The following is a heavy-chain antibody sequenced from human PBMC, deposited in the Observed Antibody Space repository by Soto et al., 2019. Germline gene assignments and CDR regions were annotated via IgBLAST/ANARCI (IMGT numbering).Heavy chain of an antibody. CDR2: IYWDDDK. CDR1: GFSLSTSGVG. Sequence: QITLKESGPTLVKPTQTLTLTCTFSGFSLSTSGVGVGWIRQPPGKALEWLALIYWDDDKRYSPSLKSKLTIHKDPSKNQGVLNMTHVDPVDTNPYYCGRGLYDIFDGYPREDDAFVFRGQGTMVTVSS. V-gene: IGHV2-5*02. CDR3: GRGLYDIFDGYPREDDAFVF. D-gene: IGHD3-9*01. J-gene: IGHJ3*01.